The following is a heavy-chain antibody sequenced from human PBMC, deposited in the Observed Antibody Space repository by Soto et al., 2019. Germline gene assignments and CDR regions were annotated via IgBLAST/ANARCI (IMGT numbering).Heavy chain of an antibody. J-gene: IGHJ5*02. V-gene: IGHV5-51*01. CDR1: GYSFSSHW. CDR3: ARRDFGFNWFDR. CDR2: IYPGDSDT. D-gene: IGHD3-3*01. Sequence: EVQLVQSGVEVKKPGESLKISCKASGYSFSSHWIGWVRQMPGKGLEWMGIIYPGDSDTRYSPSFQGQVTISADKTINTAYLRWSSLEASDTAMYYCARRDFGFNWFDRWGQGTLVTVSS.